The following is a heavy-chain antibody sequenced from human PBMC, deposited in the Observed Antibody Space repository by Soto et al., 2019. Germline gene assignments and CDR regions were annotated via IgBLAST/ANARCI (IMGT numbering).Heavy chain of an antibody. Sequence: GGSLRLSCAASGFTFSIYGMHWVREAPGKGLEWVAVISYDGSNKYYADSVKGRFTISRDNSKNTLYLQMNSLRAEDTAVYYCAKDLSSRYYYYGMDVWGQGTTVTVSS. J-gene: IGHJ6*02. V-gene: IGHV3-30*18. CDR3: AKDLSSRYYYYGMDV. CDR2: ISYDGSNK. CDR1: GFTFSIYG.